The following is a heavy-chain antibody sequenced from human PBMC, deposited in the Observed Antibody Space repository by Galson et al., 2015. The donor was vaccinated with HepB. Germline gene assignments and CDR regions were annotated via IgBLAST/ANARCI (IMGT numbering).Heavy chain of an antibody. CDR3: AKDRSRLSPAEYFQH. CDR1: GFIFSSYA. D-gene: IGHD3-16*02. J-gene: IGHJ1*01. CDR2: ISGSGDST. V-gene: IGHV3-23*01. Sequence: SLRLSCAASGFIFSSYAMSWVRQAPGKGLEWVSGISGSGDSTYYADSVKGRFTISRDTSKNTLYLQMNSLRAEDTAVYYCAKDRSRLSPAEYFQHWGQGTLVTVSS.